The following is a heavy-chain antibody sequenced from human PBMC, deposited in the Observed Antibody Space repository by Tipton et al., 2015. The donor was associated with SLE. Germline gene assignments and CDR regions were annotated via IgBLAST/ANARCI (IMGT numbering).Heavy chain of an antibody. CDR3: ARDKIPVYSGSYLAGYYCGMDV. CDR2: IYHSGNT. J-gene: IGHJ6*02. CDR1: GGSISSSNW. Sequence: SLRLSCAVSGGSISSSNWWSWVRQSPGKGLEWIGEIYHSGNTNYNPSLKSRVTISVDKSKNQFSLKLSSVTAADTAVYYCARDKIPVYSGSYLAGYYCGMDVWGQGTTVTVSS. D-gene: IGHD1-26*01. V-gene: IGHV4-4*02.